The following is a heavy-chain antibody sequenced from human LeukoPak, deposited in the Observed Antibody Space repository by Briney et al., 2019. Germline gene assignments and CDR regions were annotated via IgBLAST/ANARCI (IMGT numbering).Heavy chain of an antibody. V-gene: IGHV1-69*06. CDR2: IIPIFGTA. D-gene: IGHD6-19*01. J-gene: IGHJ6*03. CDR3: ASGGWYFGWGNYYMDV. Sequence: SVKVSCKASGGTFISYAISWVRQAPGQGLEWMGGIIPIFGTANYAQKFQGRVTITADKSTSTAYMELSSLRSEDTAVYYCASGGWYFGWGNYYMDVWGKGTTVTVSS. CDR1: GGTFISYA.